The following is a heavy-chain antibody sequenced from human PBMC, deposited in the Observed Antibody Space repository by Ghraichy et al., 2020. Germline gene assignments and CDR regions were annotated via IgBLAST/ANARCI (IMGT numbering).Heavy chain of an antibody. CDR3: AREADVSTGYFLY. V-gene: IGHV1-2*02. J-gene: IGHJ4*02. CDR1: GYTFTDYY. D-gene: IGHD3-9*01. CDR2: INPNTGGT. Sequence: ASVKVSCKASGYTFTDYYMHWVRQAPGQGLEWMGYINPNTGGTRYAQKFQGRVTMTRDTSVSTVYVELSGLTSDDTAVYYRAREADVSTGYFLYWGQGTLVTFSS.